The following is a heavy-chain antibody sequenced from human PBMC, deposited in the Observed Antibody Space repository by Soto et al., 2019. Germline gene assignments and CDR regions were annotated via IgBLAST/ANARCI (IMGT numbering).Heavy chain of an antibody. D-gene: IGHD3-3*01. CDR1: GVSISSDGHS. J-gene: IGHJ4*02. CDR2: IYYSGST. V-gene: IGHV4-30-2*05. CDR3: ASDSITVAANYFDY. Sequence: PSETLSLTCAVSGVSISSDGHSWSWIRQPPGKGLEWLGHIYYSGSTYYNPSLKSRVTISVDTSKNQFSLRLSSVTAADTAVYYCASDSITVAANYFDYWGQGTLVTVSS.